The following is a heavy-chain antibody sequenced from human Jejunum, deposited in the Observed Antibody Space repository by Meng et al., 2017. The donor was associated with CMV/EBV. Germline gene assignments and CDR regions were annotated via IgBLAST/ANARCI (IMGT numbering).Heavy chain of an antibody. Sequence: FSSYWMHWVRQAPGKGLVWVSLINSDGSSTSYADSVKGRFTISRDNAKNTLYLQMNSLRAEDTAVYYCARVSSTSLLTYYYYGMDVWGQGTTVTVSS. J-gene: IGHJ6*02. CDR1: FSSYW. D-gene: IGHD2-2*01. CDR2: INSDGSST. CDR3: ARVSSTSLLTYYYYGMDV. V-gene: IGHV3-74*01.